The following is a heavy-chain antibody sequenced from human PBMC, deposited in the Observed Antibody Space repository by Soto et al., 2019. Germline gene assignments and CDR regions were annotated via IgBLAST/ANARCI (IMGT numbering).Heavy chain of an antibody. J-gene: IGHJ4*02. CDR2: IHYSGST. CDR3: ARSGSGSGWL. Sequence: SETLSLTCTVSGGSVSGGRFYWSWIRQPPGKGLEWIGYIHYSGSTKYNPSLRSRVTISVDTSKNQFSLKLTSVTAADTAVYYCARSGSGSGWLGGQGTLVTVSS. D-gene: IGHD6-19*01. CDR1: GGSVSGGRFY. V-gene: IGHV4-61*01.